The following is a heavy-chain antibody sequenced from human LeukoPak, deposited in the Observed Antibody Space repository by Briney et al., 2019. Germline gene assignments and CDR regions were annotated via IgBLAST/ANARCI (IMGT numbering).Heavy chain of an antibody. D-gene: IGHD2-8*01. V-gene: IGHV1-46*02. Sequence: ASVKVSCKASGYTFNSSYMHWVRQAPGQGLEWMGIINPSDDSTRYAQKFQGRVTMTRDTSTSTVYMELSSLRSEDTAVYYCARERVDCTNGVCYVAFDIWGQGTMVTVSS. CDR1: GYTFNSSY. CDR3: ARERVDCTNGVCYVAFDI. CDR2: INPSDDST. J-gene: IGHJ3*02.